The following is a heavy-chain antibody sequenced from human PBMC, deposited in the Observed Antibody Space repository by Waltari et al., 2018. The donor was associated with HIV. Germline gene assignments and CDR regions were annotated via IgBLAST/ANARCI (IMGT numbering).Heavy chain of an antibody. CDR2: ISWNSGSI. CDR3: ARDRGSVNGWNYYGMDV. D-gene: IGHD3-10*01. V-gene: IGHV3-9*01. Sequence: EEQLVESGGGLVQPGRSLRLSCAASGFTFDKYAFHWVRQVPGKGLEWVSGISWNSGSILYASSVKGRFTISRDNAENSLYLQMNSREAEDSALYYCARDRGSVNGWNYYGMDVWGQGATVTVSS. J-gene: IGHJ6*02. CDR1: GFTFDKYA.